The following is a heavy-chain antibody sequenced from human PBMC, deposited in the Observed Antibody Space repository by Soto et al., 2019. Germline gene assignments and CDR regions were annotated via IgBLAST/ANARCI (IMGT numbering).Heavy chain of an antibody. CDR3: AKARPRRIAPPPPWGSMDV. V-gene: IGHV3-21*04. Sequence: EVQLVESGGGLVKPGGSLRLSCAASEFTFSTYTMNWVRQAPGKGLEWVSSITSGSIYIYYADSVKGRFTISRDDATNSLYLQMNSLRAEDTAMYFCAKARPRRIAPPPPWGSMDVWGQGTTVTVSS. D-gene: IGHD3-16*01. J-gene: IGHJ6*02. CDR1: EFTFSTYT. CDR2: ITSGSIYI.